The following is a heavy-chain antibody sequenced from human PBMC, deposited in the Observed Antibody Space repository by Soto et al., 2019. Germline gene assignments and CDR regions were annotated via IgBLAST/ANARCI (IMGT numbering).Heavy chain of an antibody. CDR3: ARRSYGSGRGYYYGMDV. D-gene: IGHD3-10*01. V-gene: IGHV4-39*01. Sequence: SETLSLTCTVSGGSISSSSYYWGWVRQPPGKGLEWIGSIYYSGSTYYNPSLKGRVTISVDTSKNQFSLKLSSVTAADTAVYYCARRSYGSGRGYYYGMDVWGQGTTVTVSS. CDR2: IYYSGST. CDR1: GGSISSSSYY. J-gene: IGHJ6*02.